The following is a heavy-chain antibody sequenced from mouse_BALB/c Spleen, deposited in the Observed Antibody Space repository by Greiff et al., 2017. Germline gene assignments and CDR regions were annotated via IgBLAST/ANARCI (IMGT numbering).Heavy chain of an antibody. CDR2: ISSGGST. J-gene: IGHJ2*01. V-gene: IGHV5-6-5*01. CDR1: GFAFSSYA. D-gene: IGHD1-1*01. CDR3: ARRLDGYFDY. Sequence: EVHLVESGGGLVKPGGSLKLSCAASGFAFSSYAMSWVRQTPEKRLEWVASISSGGSTYYPDSVKGRFTISRDNARNILYLQMSSLRSEDTAMYYCARRLDGYFDYWGQGTTLTVSS.